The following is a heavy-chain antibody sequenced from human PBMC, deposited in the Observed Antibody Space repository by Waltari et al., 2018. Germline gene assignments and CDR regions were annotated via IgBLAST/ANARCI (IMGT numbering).Heavy chain of an antibody. CDR2: ISSSSSYI. CDR3: AREGKGYGMDV. J-gene: IGHJ6*02. Sequence: EVQLVESGGGLVKPGGSLRLSCAASGFTFSSYSMNWVRQAPGKGLELVSSISSSSSYIYYADSVKGRFTIARDNAKNSLYLQMNSLRAEDTAVYYCAREGKGYGMDVWGQGTTVTVSS. CDR1: GFTFSSYS. V-gene: IGHV3-21*01. D-gene: IGHD3-10*01.